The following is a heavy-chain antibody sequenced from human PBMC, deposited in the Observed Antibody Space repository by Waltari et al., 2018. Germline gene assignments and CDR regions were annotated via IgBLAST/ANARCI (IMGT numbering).Heavy chain of an antibody. D-gene: IGHD2-2*01. CDR3: AKSRGFEY. CDR2: INYDGSQK. V-gene: IGHV3-7*01. CDR1: GFTFSRFW. Sequence: EVQLVESGGGLVQPGGSLRLSCGASGFTFSRFWMSWVRQTPGKGLEWVDNINYDGSQKYYADSVKGRFTISRDNAKNSLYLQMNSLRVEDTAVYYCAKSRGFEYWGQGTLITVSS. J-gene: IGHJ4*02.